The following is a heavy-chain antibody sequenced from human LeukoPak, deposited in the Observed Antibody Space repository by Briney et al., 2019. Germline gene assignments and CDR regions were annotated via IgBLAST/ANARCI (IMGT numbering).Heavy chain of an antibody. V-gene: IGHV4-59*12. CDR2: IYYSGST. J-gene: IGHJ6*04. CDR1: GGSISSYY. D-gene: IGHD3-10*01. Sequence: SETLSLTCTVSGGSISSYYWSWIRQPPGKGLEWIGYIYYSGSTNYNPSLKSRVTISVDTSKNQFSLKLSSVTAADTAVYYCARATEGITMVRERGNYYYGMDVWGKGTTVTVFS. CDR3: ARATEGITMVRERGNYYYGMDV.